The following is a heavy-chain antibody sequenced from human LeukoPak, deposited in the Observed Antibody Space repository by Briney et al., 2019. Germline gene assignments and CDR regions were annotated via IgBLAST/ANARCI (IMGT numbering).Heavy chain of an antibody. D-gene: IGHD3-3*01. CDR1: GFTFSIYA. J-gene: IGHJ5*02. Sequence: GGSLRLSCAASGFTFSIYAMSWVRQAPGKGLEWVANINQDGNEKYYADSVKGRFTISRDNAKKSLYLQMNSLRAEDTAVYYCARDAEVGTLFGVLSRYNWFDPWVRERSSPSPQ. CDR2: INQDGNEK. CDR3: ARDAEVGTLFGVLSRYNWFDP. V-gene: IGHV3-7*01.